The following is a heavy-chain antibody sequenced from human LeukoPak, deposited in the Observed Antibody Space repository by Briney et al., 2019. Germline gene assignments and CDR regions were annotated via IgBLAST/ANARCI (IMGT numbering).Heavy chain of an antibody. CDR1: GFILSRYS. J-gene: IGHJ4*02. CDR2: VSTSSSYI. CDR3: AKDLMVGDHFVGDY. D-gene: IGHD2-8*01. V-gene: IGHV3-21*04. Sequence: GGSLRLSCEASGFILSRYSMNWVRQAPGKGLEWVSSVSTSSSYIYYADSVKGRFTISRDNAKKSLYLLMNSLRAEDTAVYYCAKDLMVGDHFVGDYWGQGTLVTVSS.